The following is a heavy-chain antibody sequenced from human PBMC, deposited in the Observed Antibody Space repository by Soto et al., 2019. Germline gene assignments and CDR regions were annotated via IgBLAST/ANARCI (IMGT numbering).Heavy chain of an antibody. CDR1: GGSISSYY. CDR3: ARTGIAVAGSYWYFDL. CDR2: IYYSGST. V-gene: IGHV4-59*01. D-gene: IGHD6-19*01. J-gene: IGHJ2*01. Sequence: QVQLQESGPGLVKPSETLSLTCTVSGGSISSYYWSWIRQPPGKGLEWIGYIYYSGSTNYNPSLKSRVTISVDTSKNQFSLKLSSVTAADTAVYYCARTGIAVAGSYWYFDLWGRGTLVTVSS.